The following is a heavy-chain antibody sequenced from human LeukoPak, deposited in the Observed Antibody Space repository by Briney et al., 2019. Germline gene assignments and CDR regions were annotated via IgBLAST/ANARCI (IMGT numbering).Heavy chain of an antibody. CDR2: INHSGST. D-gene: IGHD3-3*02. V-gene: IGHV4-34*01. J-gene: IGHJ6*03. CDR3: ARAGSIHYYLDV. Sequence: SETLSLTCAAYGGSFSGYYWSWIRQPPGKGLEWIGEINHSGSTNYNPSLKSRVTISVDTSKNQFSLKLTYVSAADTAVHYCARAGSIHYYLDVWGKGTTVTVSS. CDR1: GGSFSGYY.